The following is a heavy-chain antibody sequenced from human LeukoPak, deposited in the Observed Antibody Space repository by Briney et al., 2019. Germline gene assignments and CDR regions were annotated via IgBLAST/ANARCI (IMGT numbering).Heavy chain of an antibody. J-gene: IGHJ3*02. CDR2: ISSSGSTI. V-gene: IGHV3-48*03. D-gene: IGHD6-19*01. CDR1: GFTFSSYE. CDR3: ARVIAVAGGDAFDI. Sequence: SGGSLRLSCAASGFTFSSYEMNWVRQAPGKGLEWVSYISSSGSTIYYADSVKGRFTISRDNAKNSLFLQMNSLRADDTAVYYCARVIAVAGGDAFDIWGQGTMVTVSS.